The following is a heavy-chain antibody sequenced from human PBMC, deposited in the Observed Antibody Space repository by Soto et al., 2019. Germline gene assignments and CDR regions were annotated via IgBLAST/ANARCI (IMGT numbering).Heavy chain of an antibody. D-gene: IGHD5-18*01. Sequence: PSETLSLTCSVSGGSINSGGHYWSWIRQHPGKGLEWIGHIYKTGSTDFNPSLKDRLTISIDTSKNQFSLSLRSVTDADTAVYYCARDRIQFSVDVWGQGTTVTGS. CDR1: GGSINSGGHY. CDR3: ARDRIQFSVDV. J-gene: IGHJ6*02. CDR2: IYKTGST. V-gene: IGHV4-31*03.